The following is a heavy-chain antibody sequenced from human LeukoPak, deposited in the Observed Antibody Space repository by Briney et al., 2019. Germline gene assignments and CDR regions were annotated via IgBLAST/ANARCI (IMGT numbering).Heavy chain of an antibody. D-gene: IGHD3-22*01. J-gene: IGHJ4*02. Sequence: ASVKVSCKVSGYTFTSYGISWVRQAPGQGLEWMGWIRPYNGNTNYAQKLQGRVTMTTDTSTTTAYMEVRSLRSDDTAIYYCGRDVEMYYDSSAFGDYWGQGALVTVSS. CDR3: GRDVEMYYDSSAFGDY. CDR1: GYTFTSYG. CDR2: IRPYNGNT. V-gene: IGHV1-18*01.